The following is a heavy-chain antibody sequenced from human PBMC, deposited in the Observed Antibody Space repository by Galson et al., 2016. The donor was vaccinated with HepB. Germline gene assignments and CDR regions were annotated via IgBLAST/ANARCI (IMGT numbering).Heavy chain of an antibody. D-gene: IGHD3-3*01. V-gene: IGHV3-33*06. CDR3: AKEVAGWSSYFQIAFLGT. J-gene: IGHJ5*02. CDR2: IWYDGTRK. Sequence: SLRLSCAASGFTFRNFGMHWVRQAPGKGLEWVAIIWYDGTRKYYKDPVKGRFTISRDNLRNTVYLEMNNLRAEDTAVYYCAKEVAGWSSYFQIAFLGTWGQGTLVTVSS. CDR1: GFTFRNFG.